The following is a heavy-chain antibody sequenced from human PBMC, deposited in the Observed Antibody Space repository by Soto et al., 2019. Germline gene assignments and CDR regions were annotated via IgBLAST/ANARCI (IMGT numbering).Heavy chain of an antibody. V-gene: IGHV3-21*01. J-gene: IGHJ6*02. CDR1: GFTFSSYA. CDR3: ARDNYYGSGKTHYYYGMDV. Sequence: PGGSLRLSCAASGFTFSSYAMSWVRQAPGKGLEWVSAISSSSSYIYYADSVKGRFTISRDNAKNSLYLQMNSLRAEDTAVYYCARDNYYGSGKTHYYYGMDVWGQGTTVTVSS. CDR2: ISSSSSYI. D-gene: IGHD3-10*01.